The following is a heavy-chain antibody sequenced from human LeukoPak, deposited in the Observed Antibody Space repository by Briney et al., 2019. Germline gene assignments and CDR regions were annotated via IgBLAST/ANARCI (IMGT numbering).Heavy chain of an antibody. CDR2: IYYSGST. J-gene: IGHJ3*02. V-gene: IGHV4-39*01. CDR1: GGSISSSSYY. Sequence: SETLSLTCTVSGGSISSSSYYWGWARQPPGEGLEWIGSIYYSGSTYYNPSLKSRVTISVDTSKNQFSLKLSSVTAADTAVYYCARTNVAGYYNAFDIWGQGTMVTVSS. D-gene: IGHD3-9*01. CDR3: ARTNVAGYYNAFDI.